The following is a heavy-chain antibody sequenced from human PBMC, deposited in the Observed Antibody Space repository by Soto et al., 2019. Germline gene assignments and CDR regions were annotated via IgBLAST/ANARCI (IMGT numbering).Heavy chain of an antibody. V-gene: IGHV1-18*01. Sequence: ASVKVSCKASGYTFTSYGISWVRQAPGQGLEWMGWISAYNGNTDYAQKLQGRVTKTTDTSTSTAYMELSSLRSEDTAVYYCARDPISRSRNLGYGYGYNYYYGMDVWGQGTTVTVSS. CDR1: GYTFTSYG. J-gene: IGHJ6*02. CDR2: ISAYNGNT. D-gene: IGHD5-18*01. CDR3: ARDPISRSRNLGYGYGYNYYYGMDV.